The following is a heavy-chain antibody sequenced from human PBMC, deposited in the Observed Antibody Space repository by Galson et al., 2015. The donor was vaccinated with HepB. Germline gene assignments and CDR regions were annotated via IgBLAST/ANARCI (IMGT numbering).Heavy chain of an antibody. CDR1: GYTFTSYY. D-gene: IGHD2-2*01. CDR2: INPSGGST. Sequence: PVKVSCKASGYTFTSYYLHWVRQAPGQGLEWMGIINPSGGSTSYAQKFQGRVTMTRDTSTSTVYMELSSLRSEDTAVYYCARDCSSTSCYFGSAFDIWGQGTMVTVSS. J-gene: IGHJ3*02. V-gene: IGHV1-46*01. CDR3: ARDCSSTSCYFGSAFDI.